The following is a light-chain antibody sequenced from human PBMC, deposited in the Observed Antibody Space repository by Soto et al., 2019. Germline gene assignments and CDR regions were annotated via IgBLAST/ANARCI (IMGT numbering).Light chain of an antibody. J-gene: IGKJ3*01. CDR3: QKYGGAPYT. CDR2: AAS. V-gene: IGKV1-27*01. CDR1: QDIRDY. Sequence: DIQMTQSPSSLSASVGDRVTITCRASQDIRDYLVWYQQRPGKVPTLLIYAASTLQSGVPSRFSGSGYGTEFSLTISSLQSEEVATYYCQKYGGAPYTFGPGTKVDLK.